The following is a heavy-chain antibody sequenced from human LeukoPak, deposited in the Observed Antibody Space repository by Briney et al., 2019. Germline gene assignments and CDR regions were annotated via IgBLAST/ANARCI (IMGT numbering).Heavy chain of an antibody. Sequence: PGGPLRLSCAASGFTFSSYAMSGVREAPGKGLVWVSRIKSDGSSATYAESVKGRFTISRDNARNTLYLQMNSLRVDDTAVYYCAKSAWFDPWGRGILVSVSS. CDR1: GFTFSSYA. CDR3: AKSAWFDP. V-gene: IGHV3-74*01. J-gene: IGHJ5*02. CDR2: IKSDGSSA.